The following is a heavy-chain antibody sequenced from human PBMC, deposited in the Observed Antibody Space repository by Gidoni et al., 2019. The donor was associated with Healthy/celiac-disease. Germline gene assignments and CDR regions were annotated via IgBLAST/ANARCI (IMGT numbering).Heavy chain of an antibody. Sequence: STVSSYAMHWVRQAPGKGLEWVAVISYDGSKKYYADSVKGRFTISRDNSKNTLYLQMNSLRAEDTAVYYCARDLGDYGDYVSAWGYWGQGTLVTVSS. CDR2: ISYDGSKK. CDR1: STVSSYA. D-gene: IGHD4-17*01. V-gene: IGHV3-30-3*01. CDR3: ARDLGDYGDYVSAWGY. J-gene: IGHJ4*02.